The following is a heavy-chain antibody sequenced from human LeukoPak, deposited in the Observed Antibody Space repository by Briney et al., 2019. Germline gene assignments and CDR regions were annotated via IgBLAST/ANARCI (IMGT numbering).Heavy chain of an antibody. CDR1: GGSISSGGYS. CDR2: IYHSGST. CDR3: ARYYYDSSGYYHPFYYYYGMDV. V-gene: IGHV4-30-2*01. D-gene: IGHD3-22*01. Sequence: SQTLSLTCAVSGGSISSGGYSWSWIRQRPGKGLEWIGYIYHSGSTYYNPSLKSRVTISVDRSKNQFSLKLSSVTAADTAVYYCARYYYDSSGYYHPFYYYYGMDVWGQGTTVTVSS. J-gene: IGHJ6*02.